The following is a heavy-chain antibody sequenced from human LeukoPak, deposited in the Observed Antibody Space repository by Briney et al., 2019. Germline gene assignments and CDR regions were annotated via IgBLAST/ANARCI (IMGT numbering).Heavy chain of an antibody. D-gene: IGHD3-22*01. V-gene: IGHV1-69*13. CDR2: IIPIFGTA. CDR3: ARPAAGSGYYHDAFDI. J-gene: IGHJ3*02. Sequence: ASVNVSCKASGGTFSSYAISWVRQAPGQGLEWMGGIIPIFGTANYAQKFQGRVTITADESTSTAYMELSSLRSEDTAVYYCARPAAGSGYYHDAFDIWGQGTMVTVSS. CDR1: GGTFSSYA.